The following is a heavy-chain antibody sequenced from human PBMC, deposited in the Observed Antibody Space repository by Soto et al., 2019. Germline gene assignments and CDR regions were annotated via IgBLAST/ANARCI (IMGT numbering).Heavy chain of an antibody. CDR2: IGIGSSTK. CDR3: ARDQFYYKDVTGRALTALEV. V-gene: IGHV3-48*01. D-gene: IGHD3-22*01. J-gene: IGHJ3*01. CDR1: GFTFRNYG. Sequence: PGGSLRLSCAASGFTFRNYGMNWVRQAPGKGLEWVSYIGIGSSTKYYADSVKGRFTISRDNAKNSLYLQMNSLRSEDTAVYYCARDQFYYKDVTGRALTALEVWVQETMGTVSS.